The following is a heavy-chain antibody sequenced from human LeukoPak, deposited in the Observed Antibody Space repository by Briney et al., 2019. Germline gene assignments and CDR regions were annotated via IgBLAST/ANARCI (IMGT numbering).Heavy chain of an antibody. CDR1: GDSISSGRYY. CDR3: ARDLYGTYYFDY. J-gene: IGHJ4*02. V-gene: IGHV4-61*02. CDR2: IHSSGGT. D-gene: IGHD1-1*01. Sequence: SETLSLTCTVSGDSISSGRYYWSWIRQPAGKGLEWIGRIHSSGGTEYYPSLKSRVTMSVDTSKNQFSPKLSSVTAADTAVYYCARDLYGTYYFDYWGQGTLVTVSS.